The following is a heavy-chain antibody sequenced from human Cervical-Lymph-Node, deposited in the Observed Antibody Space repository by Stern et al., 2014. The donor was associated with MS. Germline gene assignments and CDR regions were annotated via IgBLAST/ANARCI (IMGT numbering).Heavy chain of an antibody. D-gene: IGHD1-26*01. CDR3: ARPVGNAYDV. CDR1: GGSMSSDSYF. CDR2: IYYDGST. V-gene: IGHV4-39*01. Sequence: QLQLQESGPGVVKPSETLSLACTISGGSMSSDSYFWGWIRQPPGKGLEWIGNIYYDGSTFYNPSLKSRVTISLDPPKTQSSLRLPSVTAADTAMYYCARPVGNAYDVWGQGTPVTVSP. J-gene: IGHJ3*01.